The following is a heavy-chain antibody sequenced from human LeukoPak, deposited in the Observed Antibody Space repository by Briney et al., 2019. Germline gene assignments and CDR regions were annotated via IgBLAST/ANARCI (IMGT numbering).Heavy chain of an antibody. D-gene: IGHD5-12*01. CDR3: ARGSTVDTVATPLKY. Sequence: ASVKVSCKAPGYTFTSYDINWVRQATGQGLEWMGWMNPNSGKTGYGQKFQGRVTMTRSTSISTAYMELSSLRSEDTAVYYCARGSTVDTVATPLKYWGQGTLVTVSS. V-gene: IGHV1-8*01. J-gene: IGHJ4*02. CDR2: MNPNSGKT. CDR1: GYTFTSYD.